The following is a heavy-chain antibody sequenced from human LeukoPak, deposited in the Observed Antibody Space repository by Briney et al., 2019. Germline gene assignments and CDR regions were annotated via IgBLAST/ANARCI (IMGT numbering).Heavy chain of an antibody. CDR1: GFTFSSYA. D-gene: IGHD3-22*01. V-gene: IGHV3-23*01. J-gene: IGHJ4*02. Sequence: PGGSLRLSCAASGFTFSSYAMSWVRQALGKGLEWVSAISGSGGSTYYADSVKGRFTISRDNSKNTLYLQMNSLRAEDTAVYYCAKDRVTMIVVVTNFDYWGQGTLVTVSS. CDR3: AKDRVTMIVVVTNFDY. CDR2: ISGSGGST.